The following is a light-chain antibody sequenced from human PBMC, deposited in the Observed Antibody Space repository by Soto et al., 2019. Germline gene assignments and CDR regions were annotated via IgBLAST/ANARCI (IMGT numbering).Light chain of an antibody. CDR3: QQRSNWPPRLT. CDR2: EAL. J-gene: IGKJ4*01. CDR1: QSVSTY. V-gene: IGKV3-11*01. Sequence: EIVLTQSPATLSLSPGERATLSCKXSQSVSTYLAWYQQKPGQAPRLLIYEALNRATGIPARFSGSGSGTDFTLTISSLEPEEFAVYYCQQRSNWPPRLTFGGGTKVDIK.